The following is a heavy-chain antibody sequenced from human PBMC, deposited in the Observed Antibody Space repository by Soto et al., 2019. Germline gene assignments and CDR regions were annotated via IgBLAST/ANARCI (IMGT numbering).Heavy chain of an antibody. CDR1: GGTFSSYT. J-gene: IGHJ2*01. V-gene: IGHV1-69*02. CDR2: IIPILGIA. CDR3: ATSGGSGSYYNIYWYFDL. Sequence: QVQLVQSGAEVKKPGSSVKVSCKASGGTFSSYTISWVRQAPGQGLEWMGRIIPILGIANYAQKFQGRVTITAEXXTXTXXMELSSLRSEDTAVYYCATSGGSGSYYNIYWYFDLWGRGTLVTVSS. D-gene: IGHD3-10*01.